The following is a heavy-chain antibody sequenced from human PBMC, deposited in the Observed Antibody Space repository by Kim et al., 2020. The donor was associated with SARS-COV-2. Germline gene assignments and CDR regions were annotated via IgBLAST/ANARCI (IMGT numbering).Heavy chain of an antibody. D-gene: IGHD3-10*01. CDR3: ARGVVRGTVDY. Sequence: SETLSLTCAVYGGSFSGYYWSWIRQPPGKGLEWIGEINHSGSTNYNPSLKSRVTISVDTSKNQFSLKLSSVTAADTAVYYCARGVVRGTVDYWGQGTLVT. CDR1: GGSFSGYY. CDR2: INHSGST. J-gene: IGHJ4*02. V-gene: IGHV4-34*01.